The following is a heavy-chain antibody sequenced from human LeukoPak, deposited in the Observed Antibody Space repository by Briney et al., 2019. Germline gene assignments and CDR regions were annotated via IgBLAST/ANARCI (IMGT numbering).Heavy chain of an antibody. V-gene: IGHV4-61*02. CDR1: GGPISSGSYY. Sequence: KPSQTLSLTCTVSGGPISSGSYYWSWIRQPAGKGLEWIGRIYTSGSTNYNPSLKSRVTISVDTSKNQFSLKLSSVTAADTAVYYCARGNDYGDYVEAFDIWGQGTMVTVSS. CDR2: IYTSGST. J-gene: IGHJ3*02. D-gene: IGHD4-17*01. CDR3: ARGNDYGDYVEAFDI.